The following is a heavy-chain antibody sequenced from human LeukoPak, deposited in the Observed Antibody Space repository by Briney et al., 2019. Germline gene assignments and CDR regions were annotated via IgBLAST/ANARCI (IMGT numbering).Heavy chain of an antibody. CDR2: INPNSGGT. D-gene: IGHD3-10*01. CDR3: ARDPGLTSYYYYMDV. Sequence: ASVKVSCKASGYTFTGYYMHWVRQASGQGLEWMGWINPNSGGTNYAQKFQGWVTMTRDTSISTAYMELSRLRSEDTAMYYCARDPGLTSYYYYMDVWGKGTTVTVSS. CDR1: GYTFTGYY. J-gene: IGHJ6*03. V-gene: IGHV1-2*04.